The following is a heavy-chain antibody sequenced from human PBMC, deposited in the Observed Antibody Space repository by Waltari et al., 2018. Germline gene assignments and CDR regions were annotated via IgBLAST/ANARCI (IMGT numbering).Heavy chain of an antibody. Sequence: QVQLVQSGAEVKKPGASVKVSCKASGYTFTGYYMHWVRQAPGQGLEWMGWINPNSGGTNYAQKFQGRVTMTRDTSISTAYMELSRLRSDDTAVYYCASGSKAGGFYYYYYMDVWGKGTTVTISS. CDR3: ASGSKAGGFYYYYYMDV. CDR2: INPNSGGT. CDR1: GYTFTGYY. V-gene: IGHV1-2*02. J-gene: IGHJ6*03. D-gene: IGHD3-16*01.